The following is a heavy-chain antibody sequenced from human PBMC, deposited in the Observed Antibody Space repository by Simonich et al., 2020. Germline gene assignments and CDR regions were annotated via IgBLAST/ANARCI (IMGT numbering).Heavy chain of an antibody. Sequence: GVGLVKPGGSLRLSCGASGFTFSSYSMNWVRQATGKGLEWVSSISSSSSYIYYADSVKGRFTISRDNAKNSLYLQMNSLRAEDTAVYYCARDTSYYGSGSYYFDYWGQGTLVTVSS. J-gene: IGHJ4*02. CDR1: GFTFSSYS. CDR3: ARDTSYYGSGSYYFDY. D-gene: IGHD3-10*01. CDR2: ISSSSSYI. V-gene: IGHV3-21*01.